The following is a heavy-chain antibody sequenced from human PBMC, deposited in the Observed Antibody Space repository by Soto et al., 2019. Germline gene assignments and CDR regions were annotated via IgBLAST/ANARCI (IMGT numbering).Heavy chain of an antibody. J-gene: IGHJ4*02. Sequence: GSLRLSCAASGFTFSSYSMNWVRQAPGNGLEWVSYISSSSSTIYYADSVKGRFTISRDNAKNSLYLQMNSLRAEDTAVYYCARDRESGYSSSWYPHWGQGTLVTVSS. CDR3: ARDRESGYSSSWYPH. D-gene: IGHD6-13*01. CDR1: GFTFSSYS. V-gene: IGHV3-48*01. CDR2: ISSSSSTI.